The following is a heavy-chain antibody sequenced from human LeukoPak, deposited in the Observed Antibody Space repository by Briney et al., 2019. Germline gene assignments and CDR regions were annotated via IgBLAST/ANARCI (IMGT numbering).Heavy chain of an antibody. V-gene: IGHV3-30*18. CDR3: AKDAKSGSGWYYFDY. Sequence: GGSLRLSCAASGFTFSSYGMHWVRQAPGKGLEWVAVVSYDGTSKYYTDSVKGRFTISRDNSKNTLYLQMNSLRAEDTAVYYCAKDAKSGSGWYYFDYWGQGTLVTVSS. D-gene: IGHD6-19*01. CDR2: VSYDGTSK. J-gene: IGHJ4*02. CDR1: GFTFSSYG.